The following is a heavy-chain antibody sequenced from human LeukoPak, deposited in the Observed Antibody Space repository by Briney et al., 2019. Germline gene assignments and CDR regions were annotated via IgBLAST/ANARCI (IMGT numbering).Heavy chain of an antibody. D-gene: IGHD3/OR15-3a*01. Sequence: PSETLSLTCTVSGVSISSSNSYWGWIRQPPGKGLEWIGSIYYSGNPYYNASLKSQVSISLDTSKNQFSLRLTSVPAADTAVYYCARQTGSGLFTLPGGQGTLVTVSS. CDR1: GVSISSSNSY. V-gene: IGHV4-39*01. J-gene: IGHJ4*02. CDR2: IYYSGNP. CDR3: ARQTGSGLFTLP.